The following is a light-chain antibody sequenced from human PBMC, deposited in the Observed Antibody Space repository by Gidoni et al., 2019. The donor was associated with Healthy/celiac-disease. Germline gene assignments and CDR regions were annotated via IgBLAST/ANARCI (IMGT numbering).Light chain of an antibody. CDR2: AAS. CDR1: QSISSY. Sequence: DIQMTQSPSPLSASVGDRVTITCRASQSISSYLNWYQQKPGKAPRLLIYAASSLQSGVPSSFSGSGSGTDFTLTISSLQPEDFATYYCQQSSSTPRTFXHXTKLEIK. CDR3: QQSSSTPRT. J-gene: IGKJ2*01. V-gene: IGKV1-39*01.